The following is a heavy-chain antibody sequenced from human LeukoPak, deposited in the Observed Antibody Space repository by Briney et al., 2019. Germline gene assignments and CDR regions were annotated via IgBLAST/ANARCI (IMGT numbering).Heavy chain of an antibody. CDR2: NKSQTDGGTT. CDR3: TTDIRYYGSGSYYPY. Sequence: GGSLRLSCAASGFTFSNAWMSWVRQAPGKGLEWVGRNKSQTDGGTTDYAAPVKGRFTISRDDSRSTLYLQMNSLKTEDTAVYYCTTDIRYYGSGSYYPYWGQGTMVTVSS. V-gene: IGHV3-15*01. D-gene: IGHD3-10*01. J-gene: IGHJ4*02. CDR1: GFTFSNAW.